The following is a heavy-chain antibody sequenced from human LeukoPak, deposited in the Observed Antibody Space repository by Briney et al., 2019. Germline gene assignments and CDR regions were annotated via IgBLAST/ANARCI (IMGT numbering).Heavy chain of an antibody. Sequence: GASVKVSCKASGYTFISYYIHWVRQAPGQGLEWMGIINPSGGSTSYAQKFRGRVSMTRDTSTSTAYMELSSLRSEDTAVYYCARGYSGYYYYMDVWGKGTTVTVSS. J-gene: IGHJ6*03. D-gene: IGHD5-12*01. CDR2: INPSGGST. V-gene: IGHV1-46*01. CDR3: ARGYSGYYYYMDV. CDR1: GYTFISYY.